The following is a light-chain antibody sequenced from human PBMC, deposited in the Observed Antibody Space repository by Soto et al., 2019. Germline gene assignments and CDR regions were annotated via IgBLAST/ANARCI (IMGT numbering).Light chain of an antibody. CDR3: QRYVTSLT. V-gene: IGKV3-20*01. Sequence: EIVLTQSPGTLSLSPGERATLSCRASQSVSSDSLAWYQQKPGQAPRLLIYAASSRAPGIPDRFSGSGSGTYFTLTISRLEPEYFAVYYCQRYVTSLTFGEGTRVEI. CDR1: QSVSSDS. CDR2: AAS. J-gene: IGKJ4*01.